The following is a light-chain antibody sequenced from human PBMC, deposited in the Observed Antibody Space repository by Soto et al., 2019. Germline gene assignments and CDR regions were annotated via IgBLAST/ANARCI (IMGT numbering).Light chain of an antibody. V-gene: IGLV2-14*01. CDR1: RSDIGDSNF. Sequence: QSALTQPASVSGSPGQSVTISCTGPRSDIGDSNFISWYQHSPGKAPRLLIYEVNNRPSGVSRRFSGSKAGNTASLTISGLLDDDEADYYCSSYTDSDNFVVFGGGTQLTVL. CDR2: EVN. CDR3: SSYTDSDNFVV. J-gene: IGLJ2*01.